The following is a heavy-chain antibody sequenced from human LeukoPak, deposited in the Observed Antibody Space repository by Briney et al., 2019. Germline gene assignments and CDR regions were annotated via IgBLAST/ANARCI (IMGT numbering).Heavy chain of an antibody. CDR2: ISPIFGTA. CDR1: GGTFSSYA. Sequence: GASVKVSCKASGGTFSSYAISWVRQAPGQGLEWMGGISPIFGTANYAQKFQGRVTITTDESTSTAYMELSSLRSEDTAVYYCARERGGHDYGGYPWGYYYYMDVWGKGTTVTDSS. V-gene: IGHV1-69*05. D-gene: IGHD4-23*01. CDR3: ARERGGHDYGGYPWGYYYYMDV. J-gene: IGHJ6*03.